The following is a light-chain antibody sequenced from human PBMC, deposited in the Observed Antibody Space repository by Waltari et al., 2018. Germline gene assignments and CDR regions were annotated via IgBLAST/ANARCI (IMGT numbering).Light chain of an antibody. CDR3: CSYAGNYVWV. J-gene: IGLJ3*02. CDR1: SSDIGRYDI. V-gene: IGLV2-23*02. Sequence: QSALTQPAAVSGSPGQSVTISCTGASSDIGRYDIVSWYQQHPGNAPKLVISDVSNGPSGVSDRFSGSKSGDTASLTISGLQFEDEADYYCCSYAGNYVWVFGGGTRLTVL. CDR2: DVS.